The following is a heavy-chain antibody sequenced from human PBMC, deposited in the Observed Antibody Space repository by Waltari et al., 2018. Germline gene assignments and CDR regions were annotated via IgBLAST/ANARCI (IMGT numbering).Heavy chain of an antibody. CDR2: ISWNSGSI. J-gene: IGHJ4*02. CDR3: AKDGGDSSSWIDY. D-gene: IGHD6-6*01. CDR1: GFAFSSYW. V-gene: IGHV3-9*01. Sequence: EVQLVESGGGLVQPGGSLRLSCAASGFAFSSYWMHWVRQAPGKGLEWVSGISWNSGSIGYADSVKGRFTISRDNAKNSLYLQMNSLRAEDTALYYCAKDGGDSSSWIDYWGQGTLVTVSS.